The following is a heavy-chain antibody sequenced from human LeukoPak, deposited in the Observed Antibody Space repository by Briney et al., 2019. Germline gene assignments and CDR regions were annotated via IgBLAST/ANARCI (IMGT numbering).Heavy chain of an antibody. Sequence: NTSETLSLTCTVSGGSISSSDYYWGWIRQPPGKGLEWIGSIYYSGNTYYNPSLKSRVTILVDTSKNQFSLKLSSVTAADTAVYYCASGYSSGYLVGVFSSFDYWGQGTLVTVSS. CDR1: GGSISSSDYY. CDR2: IYYSGNT. CDR3: ASGYSSGYLVGVFSSFDY. V-gene: IGHV4-39*01. D-gene: IGHD3-22*01. J-gene: IGHJ4*02.